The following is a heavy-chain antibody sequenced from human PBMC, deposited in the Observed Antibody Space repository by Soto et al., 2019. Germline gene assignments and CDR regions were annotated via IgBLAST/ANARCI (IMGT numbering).Heavy chain of an antibody. Sequence: GGSLRLSCAASGFTFSSYGMHWVRQAPGKGLEWVAVIWYDGSNKYYADSVKGRFTISRDNSKNTLYLQMNSLRAEDTAVYYCARDTAVFGVVSEFDPWGQGTLVTVSS. J-gene: IGHJ5*02. CDR2: IWYDGSNK. V-gene: IGHV3-33*01. D-gene: IGHD3-3*01. CDR3: ARDTAVFGVVSEFDP. CDR1: GFTFSSYG.